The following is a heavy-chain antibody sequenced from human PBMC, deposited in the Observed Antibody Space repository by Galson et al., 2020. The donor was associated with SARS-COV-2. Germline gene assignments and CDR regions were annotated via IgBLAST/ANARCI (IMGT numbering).Heavy chain of an antibody. V-gene: IGHV3-48*02. D-gene: IGHD2-2*01. CDR2: ISSSSSTI. Sequence: GGSLKISCAASGFTFSSYSMNWVRQAPGKGLEWVSYISSSSSTIYYADSVKGRFTISRDNAKNSLYLQMNSLRDEDTAVYYCAREAGYCSSTSCYWDGMDVWGQGTTVTVSS. J-gene: IGHJ6*02. CDR3: AREAGYCSSTSCYWDGMDV. CDR1: GFTFSSYS.